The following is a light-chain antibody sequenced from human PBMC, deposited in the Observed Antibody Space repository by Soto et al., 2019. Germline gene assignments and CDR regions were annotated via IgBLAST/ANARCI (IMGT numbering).Light chain of an antibody. J-gene: IGKJ4*01. Sequence: EIVMTQSPATLSVSPGERATLSCRASQSVSSTLAWYQQKPGQAPRLLIYDASTRATGIPARFSGSGSGTEFTLTVNSLQSEDFVVYYCQQYNNWPLTFGGGTKVEI. CDR3: QQYNNWPLT. V-gene: IGKV3-15*01. CDR1: QSVSST. CDR2: DAS.